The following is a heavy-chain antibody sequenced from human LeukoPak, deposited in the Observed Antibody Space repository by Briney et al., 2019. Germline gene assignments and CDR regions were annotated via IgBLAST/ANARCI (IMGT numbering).Heavy chain of an antibody. CDR1: GGSISSSSYY. Sequence: SETLSLTCTVSGGSISSSSYYWGWIRQPPGKGLEWIGSIYYSGSTYYNPSLKSRVTISVDTSKNQSSLKLSSVTAADTAVYYCARDGFSGATSYYYYYMDVWGKGTTVTVSS. V-gene: IGHV4-39*07. J-gene: IGHJ6*03. CDR2: IYYSGST. D-gene: IGHD1-26*01. CDR3: ARDGFSGATSYYYYYMDV.